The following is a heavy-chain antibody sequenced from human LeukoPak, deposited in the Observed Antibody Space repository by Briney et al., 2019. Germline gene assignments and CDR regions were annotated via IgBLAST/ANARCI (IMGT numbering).Heavy chain of an antibody. CDR2: ISSSSSYI. Sequence: GGSLRLSCAASGFTVSSNYMSWVRQAPGKGLEWVSSISSSSSYIYYADSAKGRFTTSRDNAKNSLYLQMNSLRAEDTAVYYCARGLYSSGWYEYYGMDVWGQGTTVTVSS. V-gene: IGHV3-21*01. D-gene: IGHD6-19*01. CDR3: ARGLYSSGWYEYYGMDV. J-gene: IGHJ6*02. CDR1: GFTVSSNY.